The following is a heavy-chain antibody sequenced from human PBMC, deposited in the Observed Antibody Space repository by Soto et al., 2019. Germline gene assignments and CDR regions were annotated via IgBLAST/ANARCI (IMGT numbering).Heavy chain of an antibody. J-gene: IGHJ6*02. CDR1: GFTFSSYS. D-gene: IGHD3-3*01. CDR2: ISSSSSTI. CDR3: ARADFWSGCYYGMDV. V-gene: IGHV3-48*02. Sequence: EVQLVESGGGLVQPGGSLRLCCAASGFTFSSYSMNWLRQAPGKGLEWVSYISSSSSTIYYADSVKGRFTISRDNAKNSLYLQMNSLRDEDTAVYYCARADFWSGCYYGMDVWGQGTTVTVSS.